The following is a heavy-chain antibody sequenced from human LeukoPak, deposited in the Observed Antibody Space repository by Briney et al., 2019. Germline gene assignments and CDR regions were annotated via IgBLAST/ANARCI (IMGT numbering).Heavy chain of an antibody. V-gene: IGHV3-48*01. J-gene: IGHJ4*02. CDR1: GFTFNSYS. CDR3: ARRGYTSGWDY. D-gene: IGHD6-19*01. CDR2: ISGGSITT. Sequence: PGGSLRLSCAASGFTFNSYSMNWVRQAPGKGLEWVSYISGGSITTYYADSVKGRFTISRDNGKNSLYLQMDSLRAEDTAVYYCARRGYTSGWDYWGQGTLVTVSS.